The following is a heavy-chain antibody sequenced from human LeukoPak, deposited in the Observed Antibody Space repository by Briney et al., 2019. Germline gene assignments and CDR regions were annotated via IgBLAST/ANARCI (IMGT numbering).Heavy chain of an antibody. CDR1: GFTFSNYC. CDR3: ARDDTHYGSSGSFYDAFDI. CDR2: IRRDGSET. D-gene: IGHD3-22*01. J-gene: IGHJ3*02. Sequence: GGSLTLSCAASGFTFSNYCMTWVRRAPGKGLEWVANIRRDGSETHYVDSVMGRFTISRDNAKNSLYLQMNSLRAEDTAVYYCARDDTHYGSSGSFYDAFDIWGQGTMVTVSS. V-gene: IGHV3-7*01.